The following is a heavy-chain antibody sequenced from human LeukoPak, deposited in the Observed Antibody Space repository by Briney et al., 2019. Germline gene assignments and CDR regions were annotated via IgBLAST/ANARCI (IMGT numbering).Heavy chain of an antibody. Sequence: PGGSLRLSCAASGFTFSDYYMSWIRQAPGKGLEWVSYISSSSSYTNYADSVKGRFTISRDNAKNSLYLQMNSLRAEDTAVYYCAREYSSYRTPDYWGQGTLVTVSS. V-gene: IGHV3-11*05. CDR3: AREYSSYRTPDY. D-gene: IGHD5-12*01. CDR1: GFTFSDYY. CDR2: ISSSSSYT. J-gene: IGHJ4*02.